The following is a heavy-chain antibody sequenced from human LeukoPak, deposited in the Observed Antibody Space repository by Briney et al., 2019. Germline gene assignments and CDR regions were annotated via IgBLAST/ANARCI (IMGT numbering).Heavy chain of an antibody. CDR3: ARFDYGDYVDY. J-gene: IGHJ4*02. D-gene: IGHD4-17*01. Sequence: GGSLRLSCAASGFTVSSNYMSWVRQAPGKGLEWVSVIYSGGSTYYADSVKGRFTISRDNSKNTLYLQINSLRAEDTAVYYCARFDYGDYVDYWGQGTLVTVSS. V-gene: IGHV3-53*01. CDR1: GFTVSSNY. CDR2: IYSGGST.